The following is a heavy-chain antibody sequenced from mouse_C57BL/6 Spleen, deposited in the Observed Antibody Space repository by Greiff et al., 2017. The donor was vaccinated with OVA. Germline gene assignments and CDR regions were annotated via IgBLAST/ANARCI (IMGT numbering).Heavy chain of an antibody. Sequence: EVQLQQSGPELVKPGASVKMSCKASGYTFTDYNMHWVKQSHGKSLEWIGYINPNNGGTSYNQKFKGKATLTVNKSSSTAYMELRSLTSEDSAVYYCARWGGDYYDYGYYFDYWGQGTTLTVSS. J-gene: IGHJ2*01. CDR2: INPNNGGT. D-gene: IGHD2-4*01. V-gene: IGHV1-22*01. CDR1: GYTFTDYN. CDR3: ARWGGDYYDYGYYFDY.